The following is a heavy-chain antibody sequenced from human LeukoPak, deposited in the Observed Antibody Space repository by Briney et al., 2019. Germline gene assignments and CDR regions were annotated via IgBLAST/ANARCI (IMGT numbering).Heavy chain of an antibody. Sequence: GGSLRLSCAASGFTFSTSWMTWVRQAPGKGLDWLGNINPDGSTINYVDSVKGRFTFSRDNAKNSLYLQMNSLRAEDTAVYYCARDLPSPYCSSTSCYTPWYMDVWGKGTTVTVSS. CDR2: INPDGSTI. D-gene: IGHD2-2*02. J-gene: IGHJ6*03. CDR1: GFTFSTSW. CDR3: ARDLPSPYCSSTSCYTPWYMDV. V-gene: IGHV3-7*01.